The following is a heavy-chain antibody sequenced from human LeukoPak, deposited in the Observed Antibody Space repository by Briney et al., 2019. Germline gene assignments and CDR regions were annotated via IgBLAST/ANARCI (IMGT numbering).Heavy chain of an antibody. Sequence: SVKVSFKASGGTFSSYAISWVRQAPGQGLEWMGGMIPIFGTANYAQKFQCRVTITTDESTSTAYMELSSLRSEDTGVYYCARGSNRGSDYWGQGTPVTASP. CDR3: ARGSNRGSDY. CDR2: MIPIFGTA. V-gene: IGHV1-69*05. D-gene: IGHD7-27*01. CDR1: GGTFSSYA. J-gene: IGHJ4*01.